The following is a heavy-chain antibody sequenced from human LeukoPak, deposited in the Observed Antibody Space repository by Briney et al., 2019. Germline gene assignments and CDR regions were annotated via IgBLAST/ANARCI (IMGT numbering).Heavy chain of an antibody. CDR2: MYYSGST. V-gene: IGHV4-59*01. CDR3: ARVGGAPLGAFDI. D-gene: IGHD3-16*01. Sequence: SETLSLTCSVSGGSISSYYWSWIRQPPGKGLEWIGYMYYSGSTNYNPSLKSRVIISKDVSKNQFSLRLTSVTAADTAVYYCARVGGAPLGAFDIWGQGTMVTVSS. J-gene: IGHJ3*02. CDR1: GGSISSYY.